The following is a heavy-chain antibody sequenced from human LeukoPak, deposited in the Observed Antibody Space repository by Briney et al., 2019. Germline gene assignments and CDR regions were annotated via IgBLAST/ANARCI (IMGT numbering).Heavy chain of an antibody. D-gene: IGHD3-3*01. V-gene: IGHV1-2*06. CDR2: INPNSGGT. Sequence: ASVKVSCKASGYTFTGYYMHWVRQAPGQGLEWMGRINPNSGGTNYAQKFQGRVTMTRDTSISTAYMELSRLRSDDTAVYYCARALTDYDFWSGQTYYFDYWGQGTLVTVSS. CDR1: GYTFTGYY. CDR3: ARALTDYDFWSGQTYYFDY. J-gene: IGHJ4*02.